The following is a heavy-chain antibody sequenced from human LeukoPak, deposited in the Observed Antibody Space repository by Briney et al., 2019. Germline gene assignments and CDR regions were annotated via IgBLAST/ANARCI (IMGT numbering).Heavy chain of an antibody. Sequence: SGTLSLTCAVSGAPISSNNWWWSWVRQPPGKGLEWIGEIYHSGSTNYNPSLKSRVTMSVDKSKNQFSLKLSSVTAADTAVYYCARAIAAAATGAFDIWGQGTMVTVSS. V-gene: IGHV4-4*02. CDR1: GAPISSNNW. D-gene: IGHD6-13*01. CDR2: IYHSGST. J-gene: IGHJ3*02. CDR3: ARAIAAAATGAFDI.